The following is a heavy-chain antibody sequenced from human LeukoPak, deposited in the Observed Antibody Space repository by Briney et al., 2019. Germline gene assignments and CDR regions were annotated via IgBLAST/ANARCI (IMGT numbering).Heavy chain of an antibody. V-gene: IGHV3-13*01. J-gene: IGHJ1*01. CDR1: GFILSNYA. CDR2: LGTAGDT. D-gene: IGHD1-26*01. Sequence: GGSLRLSCAASGFILSNYAMHWVRQPAGKGLEWVSALGTAGDTFYPGSVKGRFTISRDNAKKSLFLQMSSLRAEDTALYYCAKKVVVGATSPYSDFQDWGQGTLVTVSS. CDR3: AKKVVVGATSPYSDFQD.